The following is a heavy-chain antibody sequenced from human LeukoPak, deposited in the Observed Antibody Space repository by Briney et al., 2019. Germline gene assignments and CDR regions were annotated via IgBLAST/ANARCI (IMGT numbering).Heavy chain of an antibody. J-gene: IGHJ4*02. CDR1: GFTFSDYY. CDR3: ARVRGSYSFDY. Sequence: GGSLRLSCAASGFTFSDYYMSWMRQAPGKGLEWDSYISNSGTIIHDADSVKGRFTISRDNARNSLFLQMNSLRAEDTAVYYCARVRGSYSFDYWGQGTLLTVSS. CDR2: ISNSGTII. V-gene: IGHV3-11*01. D-gene: IGHD1-26*01.